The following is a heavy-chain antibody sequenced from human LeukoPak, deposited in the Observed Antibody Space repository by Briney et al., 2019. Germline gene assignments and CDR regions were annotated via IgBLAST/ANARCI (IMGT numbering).Heavy chain of an antibody. CDR1: GYTSTGYN. D-gene: IGHD3-9*01. V-gene: IGHV1-2*02. CDR3: ARDRVGNGCLRSCYFEF. Sequence: GASVKVSCKPSGYTSTGYNLNWVRQAPGQGLEWMGWINPNTGAPIYAEKFQGRVTMTRDTSIDTAYMEMRSLRSDDTVVHYCARDRVGNGCLRSCYFEFWGQGTLITVSS. J-gene: IGHJ4*02. CDR2: INPNTGAP.